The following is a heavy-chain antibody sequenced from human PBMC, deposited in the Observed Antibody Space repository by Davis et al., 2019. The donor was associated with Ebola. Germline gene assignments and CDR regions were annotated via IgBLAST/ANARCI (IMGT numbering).Heavy chain of an antibody. CDR3: AKSEYYYDSSGYRL. J-gene: IGHJ1*01. CDR2: ISAYNGNT. CDR1: GYTFTSYG. D-gene: IGHD3-22*01. Sequence: AASVKVSCKASGYTFTSYGISWVRQAPGQGLEWMGWISAYNGNTNYAQKLQGRVTMTTDTSTSTAYMELRSLRSDDTAVYYCAKSEYYYDSSGYRLWGQGTLVTVSS. V-gene: IGHV1-18*01.